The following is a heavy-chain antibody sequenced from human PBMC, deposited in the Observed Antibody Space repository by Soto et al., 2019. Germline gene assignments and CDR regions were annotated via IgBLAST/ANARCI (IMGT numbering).Heavy chain of an antibody. CDR1: GGTFSSYS. D-gene: IGHD3-10*01. V-gene: IGHV1-69*06. J-gene: IGHJ4*02. Sequence: QVQLVQSGAEVRKPGSSVKVSCEASGGTFSSYSINWVRQAPGQVLEWMGGIIPIFGSSNYPQKFQGRITITADKSTNTVFMELTSLRSEDTALYFCATKPLPGREYFYFDHWGQGTLLTISS. CDR2: IIPIFGSS. CDR3: ATKPLPGREYFYFDH.